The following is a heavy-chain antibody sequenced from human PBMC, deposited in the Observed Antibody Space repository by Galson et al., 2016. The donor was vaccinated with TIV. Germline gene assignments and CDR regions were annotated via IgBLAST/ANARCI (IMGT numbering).Heavy chain of an antibody. CDR2: IDWNGENI. CDR3: VRERGGTHSRFDY. V-gene: IGHV3-9*01. J-gene: IGHJ4*02. CDR1: GFSFQNYA. D-gene: IGHD1-26*01. Sequence: SLRLSCASSGFSFQNYAIHWVRQPPGKGLEWVSGIDWNGENIGYADSVKGRFTISRDNAKNSLYLQMNSLRPEDTAVYYCVRERGGTHSRFDYWGQGTLVSVSS.